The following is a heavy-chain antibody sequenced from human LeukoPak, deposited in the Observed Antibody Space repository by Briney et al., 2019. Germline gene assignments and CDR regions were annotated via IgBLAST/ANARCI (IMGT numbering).Heavy chain of an antibody. V-gene: IGHV3-21*01. Sequence: GGSLRLSCAASRFTFSSYSMNWVRQAPGKGLEWVSSISSSSSYIYYADSVKGRFTISRDNAKNSLYLQMNSLRAEDTAVYYCARDRLYGGNSGVGYWGQGTLVTVSS. D-gene: IGHD4-23*01. CDR1: RFTFSSYS. CDR3: ARDRLYGGNSGVGY. CDR2: ISSSSSYI. J-gene: IGHJ4*02.